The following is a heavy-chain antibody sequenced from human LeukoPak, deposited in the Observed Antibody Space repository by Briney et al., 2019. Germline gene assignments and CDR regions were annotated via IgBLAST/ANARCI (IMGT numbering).Heavy chain of an antibody. CDR1: GYTFTSYG. J-gene: IGHJ4*02. Sequence: GESLKISCKASGYTFTSYGISWVRQAPGQGLEWMGWISTYNGNTNYAQKLQGRVTMTTDTSTSTAYMELRSLRSDDTAVYYCARVEGYCSSTSCHRGPTYDYWGQGTLVTVSS. D-gene: IGHD2-2*01. CDR2: ISTYNGNT. CDR3: ARVEGYCSSTSCHRGPTYDY. V-gene: IGHV1-18*01.